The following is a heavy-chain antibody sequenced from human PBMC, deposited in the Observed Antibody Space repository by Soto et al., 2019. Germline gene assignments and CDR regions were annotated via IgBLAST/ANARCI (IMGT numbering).Heavy chain of an antibody. Sequence: VQLLESGGGLVQPGGSLRLSCVASGFTFSSYAMSWVRQAPGQRLEWVATFSGGRDTTWHADSLKGRFTVSRDSSKKTLALQMNSLRPEDKALYYCAKATSATCTGSICYSCDYWGQGTLVTVSS. CDR3: AKATSATCTGSICYSCDY. V-gene: IGHV3-23*01. J-gene: IGHJ4*02. D-gene: IGHD2-21*01. CDR2: FSGGRDTT. CDR1: GFTFSSYA.